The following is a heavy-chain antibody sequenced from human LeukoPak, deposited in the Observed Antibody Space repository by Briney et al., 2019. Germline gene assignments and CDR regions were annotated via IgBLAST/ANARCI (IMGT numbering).Heavy chain of an antibody. D-gene: IGHD4-11*01. CDR1: GGTFSSYA. J-gene: IGHJ6*02. CDR2: IIPIFGTA. V-gene: IGHV1-69*13. Sequence: SVKVSCKASGGTFSSYAISWVRQAPGQGLEWMGGIIPIFGTANYAQKFQGRVTITADESTSTAYMELSSLRSEDTAVYYRARDSPPPKIYSNYDIYYGMDVWGQGTTVTVSS. CDR3: ARDSPPPKIYSNYDIYYGMDV.